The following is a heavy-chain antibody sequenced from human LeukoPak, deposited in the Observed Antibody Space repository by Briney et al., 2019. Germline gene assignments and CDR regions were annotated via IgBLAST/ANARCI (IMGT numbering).Heavy chain of an antibody. Sequence: PSETLSLTCTVSGGSISSYYWSWIRQPPGKGLEWIGYIYYSGSTNYNPSLKGRVTISVDTSKNQFSLKLSSVTAADTAVYYCARGVITMVRGVIAGNWFDPWGQGTLVTVSS. V-gene: IGHV4-59*01. CDR1: GGSISSYY. CDR2: IYYSGST. CDR3: ARGVITMVRGVIAGNWFDP. J-gene: IGHJ5*02. D-gene: IGHD3-10*01.